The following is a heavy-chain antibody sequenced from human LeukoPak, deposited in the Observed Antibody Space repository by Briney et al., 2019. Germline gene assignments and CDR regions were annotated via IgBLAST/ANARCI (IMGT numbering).Heavy chain of an antibody. Sequence: GGSLRLSCAASGFTFSRDSMNWVRQAPGKGLEWVSYINGGGSPIYYADSVRGRFTISRDNAKNSLYLQMNSLRAEDTAVYYCASVGGSGSYPLYFFDYWGQGTLVTVSS. V-gene: IGHV3-48*01. CDR1: GFTFSRDS. CDR3: ASVGGSGSYPLYFFDY. J-gene: IGHJ4*02. CDR2: INGGGSPI. D-gene: IGHD3-10*01.